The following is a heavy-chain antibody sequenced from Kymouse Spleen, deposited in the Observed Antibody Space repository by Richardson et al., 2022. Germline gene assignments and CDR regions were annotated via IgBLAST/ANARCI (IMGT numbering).Heavy chain of an antibody. CDR3: AKGGAAWYYYYYYGMDV. V-gene: IGHV3-23*04. D-gene: IGHD6-13*01,IGHD6-6*01. Sequence: EVQLVESGGGLVQPGGSLRLSCAASGFTFSSYAMSWVRQAPGKGLEWVSAISGSGGSTYYADSVKGRFTISRDNSKNTLYLQMNSLRAEDTAVYYCAKGGAAWYYYYYYGMDVWGQGTTVTVSS. J-gene: IGHJ6*02. CDR2: ISGSGGST. CDR1: GFTFSSYA.